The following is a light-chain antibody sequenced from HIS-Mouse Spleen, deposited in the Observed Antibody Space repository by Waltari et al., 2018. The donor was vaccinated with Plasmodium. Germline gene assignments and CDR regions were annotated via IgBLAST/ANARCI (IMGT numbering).Light chain of an antibody. CDR3: QSADSSGTYQV. Sequence: SYELTQPPSVSVSPGQTARITCSGDALPKQYAYWYQQKPGQAPVLVIYKDSERPSGIPGRCSGSSSGTTVTLTISGVQAEDEADYYWQSADSSGTYQVFGGGTKLTVL. CDR1: ALPKQY. V-gene: IGLV3-25*03. J-gene: IGLJ2*01. CDR2: KDS.